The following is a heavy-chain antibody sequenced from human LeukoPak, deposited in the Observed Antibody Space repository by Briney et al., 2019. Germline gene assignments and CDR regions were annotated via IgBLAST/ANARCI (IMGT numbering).Heavy chain of an antibody. CDR3: AREEYDYVWGSYRY. CDR1: GLTFSNYW. J-gene: IGHJ4*02. CDR2: IKEDGSEK. Sequence: GGSLRLSCVASGLTFSNYWMSWVRQAPGEGLEWVANIKEDGSEKYYVDSVKGRFTISRDNAKNSLYLQMNSLRAEDTAVYYCAREEYDYVWGSYRYWGQGTLVTVSS. V-gene: IGHV3-7*03. D-gene: IGHD3-16*01.